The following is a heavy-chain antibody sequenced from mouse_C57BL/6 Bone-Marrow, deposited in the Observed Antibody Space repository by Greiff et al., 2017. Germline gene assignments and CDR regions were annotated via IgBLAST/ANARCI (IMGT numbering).Heavy chain of an antibody. J-gene: IGHJ2*01. V-gene: IGHV5-17*01. CDR1: GFTFSDYG. CDR3: AKARNYYGSTFDY. D-gene: IGHD1-1*01. Sequence: EVMLVESGGGLVKPGGSLKLSCAASGFTFSDYGMHWVRQAPEKGLEWFAYISSGSSTIYYADTVKGRFTISSDNAKKTLFLQMTSLRSEDTAMYYCAKARNYYGSTFDYWGQGTTLTVSS. CDR2: ISSGSSTI.